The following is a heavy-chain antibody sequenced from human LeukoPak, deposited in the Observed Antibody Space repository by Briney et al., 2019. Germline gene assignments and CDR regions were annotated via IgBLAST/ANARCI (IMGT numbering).Heavy chain of an antibody. CDR2: IYYSGST. D-gene: IGHD5-18*01. CDR3: ARLVDTAMVTNWFDP. J-gene: IGHJ5*02. CDR1: GGSISSYY. Sequence: PSETLSLTCTVSGGSISSYYWSWIRQPPGKGLEWIGYIYYSGSTNYNPSLKSRVTISVDTSKNQFSLKLSPVTAADTAVYYCARLVDTAMVTNWFDPWGQGTLVTVSS. V-gene: IGHV4-59*01.